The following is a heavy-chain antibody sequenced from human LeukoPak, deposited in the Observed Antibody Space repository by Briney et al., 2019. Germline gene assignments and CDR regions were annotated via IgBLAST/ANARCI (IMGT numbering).Heavy chain of an antibody. D-gene: IGHD4-11*01. Sequence: GSLRLSCAASGFTFSSYAMTWVRQAPGKGLEWVSGISGTGGATFYADSVKGRFTISRDNSKNTLFLQMSSLRAEDTAVYFCAKVVTTVSTGSQTGNYYYYYGLDVWGQGTTAAVSS. CDR1: GFTFSSYA. V-gene: IGHV3-23*01. J-gene: IGHJ6*02. CDR2: ISGTGGAT. CDR3: AKVVTTVSTGSQTGNYYYYYGLDV.